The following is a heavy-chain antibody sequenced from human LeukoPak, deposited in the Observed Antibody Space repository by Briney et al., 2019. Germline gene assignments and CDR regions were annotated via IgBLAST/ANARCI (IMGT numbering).Heavy chain of an antibody. J-gene: IGHJ3*01. CDR1: GFTFSYYS. Sequence: GGSLRLSCAASGFTFSYYSMNWVRQAPGKGLEWISYSNTDGTISYADSVKGRFTVSRDNAENSLYLQMNSLRDEDTAVYFCVRDRDYAFDFWGQGTMVTVSS. CDR3: VRDRDYAFDF. V-gene: IGHV3-48*02. CDR2: SNTDGTI.